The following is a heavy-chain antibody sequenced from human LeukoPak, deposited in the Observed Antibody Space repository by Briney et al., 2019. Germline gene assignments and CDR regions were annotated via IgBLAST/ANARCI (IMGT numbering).Heavy chain of an antibody. V-gene: IGHV3-11*04. CDR2: ISSSGSTI. Sequence: GGSLRLSCAASGFTFSDYYMNWIRQAPGKGLEWVSYISSSGSTIYYADSVKGRFTISRDNAKNSLYLQINSLRAEDTAVYYCARGRWLQHTYYFDYWGQGTLVTVSS. CDR3: ARGRWLQHTYYFDY. J-gene: IGHJ4*02. CDR1: GFTFSDYY. D-gene: IGHD5-24*01.